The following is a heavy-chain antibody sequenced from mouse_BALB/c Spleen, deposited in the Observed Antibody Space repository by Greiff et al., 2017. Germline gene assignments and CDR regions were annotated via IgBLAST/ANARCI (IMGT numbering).Heavy chain of an antibody. CDR3: ARRGSSGYNYFDY. J-gene: IGHJ2*01. V-gene: IGHV14-3*02. CDR2: IDPANGNT. CDR1: GFNIKDTY. D-gene: IGHD3-1*01. Sequence: VQLQQSGAELVKPGASVKLSCTASGFNIKDTYMHWVKQRPEQGLEWIGRIDPANGNTKYDPKFQGKATITADTSSNTAYLQLSSLTSEDTAVYYCARRGSSGYNYFDYWGQGTTLTVSS.